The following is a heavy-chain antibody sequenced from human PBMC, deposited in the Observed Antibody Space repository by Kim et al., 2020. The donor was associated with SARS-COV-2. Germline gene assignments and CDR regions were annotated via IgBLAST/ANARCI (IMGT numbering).Heavy chain of an antibody. CDR2: ISSSSSYI. D-gene: IGHD3-22*01. Sequence: GGSLRLSCAASGFTFSSYSMNWVRQAPGKGLEWVSSISSSSSYIYYADSVKGRFTISRDNAKNSLYLQMNSLRAEDTAVYYFARDHKVVVITEKWFDPWGQGTLVTVSS. J-gene: IGHJ5*02. CDR3: ARDHKVVVITEKWFDP. CDR1: GFTFSSYS. V-gene: IGHV3-21*01.